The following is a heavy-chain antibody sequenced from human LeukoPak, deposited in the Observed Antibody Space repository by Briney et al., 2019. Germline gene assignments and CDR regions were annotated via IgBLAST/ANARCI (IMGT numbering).Heavy chain of an antibody. CDR3: ARGQHSEIGVGANDY. J-gene: IGHJ4*02. CDR1: GFTFSSYA. V-gene: IGHV3-30-3*01. CDR2: ISFDGSDK. D-gene: IGHD1-26*01. Sequence: GRSLRLSCAASGFTFSSYAMHWVRQAPGKGLEWVAVISFDGSDKYYADSVKGRFTISRDNSKNTLYLQMNSLRAEDTAVYYCARGQHSEIGVGANDYWGQGTLVTVSS.